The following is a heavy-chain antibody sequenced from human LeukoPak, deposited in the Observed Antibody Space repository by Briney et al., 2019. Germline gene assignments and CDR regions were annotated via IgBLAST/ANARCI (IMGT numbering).Heavy chain of an antibody. CDR3: ARELTYYYDSSGDYDAFDI. J-gene: IGHJ3*02. CDR2: INHSGST. Sequence: SETLSLTCAVYGGSFSGYYWSWIRQPPGKGLEWIGEINHSGSTNYNPSLKSRVTISVDTSKNQFSLKLSSVAAADTVVYYCARELTYYYDSSGDYDAFDIWGQGTMVTVSS. CDR1: GGSFSGYY. D-gene: IGHD3-22*01. V-gene: IGHV4-34*01.